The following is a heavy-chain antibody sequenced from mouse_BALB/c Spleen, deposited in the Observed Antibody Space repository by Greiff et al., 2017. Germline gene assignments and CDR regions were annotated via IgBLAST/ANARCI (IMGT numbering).Heavy chain of an antibody. V-gene: IGHV2-9*02. CDR1: GFSLTSYG. CDR3: ARPSSGPWFAY. Sequence: VKLMESGPGLVAPSQSLSITCTVSGFSLTSYGVHWVRQPPGKGLEWLGVIWAGGSTNYNSALMSRLSISKDNSKSQVFLKMNSLQTDDTAMYYCARPSSGPWFAYWGQGTLVTVSA. D-gene: IGHD3-1*01. CDR2: IWAGGST. J-gene: IGHJ3*01.